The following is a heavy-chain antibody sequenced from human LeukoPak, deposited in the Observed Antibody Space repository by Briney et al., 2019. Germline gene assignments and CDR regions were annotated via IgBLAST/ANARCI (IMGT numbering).Heavy chain of an antibody. CDR2: IYHSGST. Sequence: SETLSLTCAVSGGSISSGGYSWRWIRQPPGKGLEWIGYIYHSGSTYYNPSLKSRVTISVDRSKNQFSLKLSSVTAADTAVYYCASGRNYFDYWGQGTLVTVSS. J-gene: IGHJ4*02. CDR1: GGSISSGGYS. CDR3: ASGRNYFDY. V-gene: IGHV4-30-2*01.